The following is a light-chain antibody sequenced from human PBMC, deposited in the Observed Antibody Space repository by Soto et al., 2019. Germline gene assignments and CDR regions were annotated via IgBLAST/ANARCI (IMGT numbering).Light chain of an antibody. Sequence: EIVMTQSPATLSVSPGERATLSCRASQSVSSNLAWYQQTPGQAPRLLIYGASTRATGIPARFSGSGSGTEVTLTISSLQPEDFAVYYCHQYHNWPYTFGQGTKLEIK. CDR2: GAS. V-gene: IGKV3-15*01. CDR1: QSVSSN. J-gene: IGKJ2*01. CDR3: HQYHNWPYT.